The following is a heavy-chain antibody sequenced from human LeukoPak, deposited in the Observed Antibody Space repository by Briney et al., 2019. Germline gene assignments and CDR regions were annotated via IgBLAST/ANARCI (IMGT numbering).Heavy chain of an antibody. V-gene: IGHV3-11*01. CDR1: GFTLSDNY. J-gene: IGHJ4*02. CDR3: AREDYGGTNFDY. CDR2: ISNTGSTK. Sequence: GGSLTLSCTGSGFTLSDNYINWVRQAPGKGLEWVSQISNTGSTKYYADSVQGRFTISRDNVKNSVSLQMKSLSAEDTAVYYCAREDYGGTNFDYWGQGALVAVSS. D-gene: IGHD4-23*01.